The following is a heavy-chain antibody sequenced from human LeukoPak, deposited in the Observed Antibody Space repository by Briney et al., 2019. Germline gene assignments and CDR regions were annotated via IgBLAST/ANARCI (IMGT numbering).Heavy chain of an antibody. D-gene: IGHD6-13*01. CDR3: ARHMAAAAGGIDY. CDR1: GYSFTSYW. J-gene: IGHJ4*02. Sequence: TGESLKISCKGSGYSFTSYWIGWVRQMPGKGLEWMGIIYPGDSDTRYSPSFQGQVTISADKSISTAYLQWSSLKASDTAMYYCARHMAAAAGGIDYWGQGTLVTVSS. V-gene: IGHV5-51*01. CDR2: IYPGDSDT.